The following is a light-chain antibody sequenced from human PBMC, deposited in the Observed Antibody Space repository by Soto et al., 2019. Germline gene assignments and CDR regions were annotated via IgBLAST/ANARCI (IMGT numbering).Light chain of an antibody. J-gene: IGKJ1*01. CDR2: GAS. CDR1: QSVSSSY. Sequence: EIVLTQSPGTLSLSPGERATLSCRARQSVSSSYLAWYQQKPGQAPRLLLYGASSRATGIPDRFSGGGSGTDFTLTISRLEPEDFSVYYCQQYGTSPRTFGQGTKVAIK. CDR3: QQYGTSPRT. V-gene: IGKV3-20*01.